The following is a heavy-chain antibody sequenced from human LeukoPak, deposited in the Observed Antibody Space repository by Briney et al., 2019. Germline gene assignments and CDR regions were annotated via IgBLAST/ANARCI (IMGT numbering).Heavy chain of an antibody. J-gene: IGHJ3*02. CDR3: ARGGDGGAFDI. Sequence: PGGSLRLSCAASGFTFSSYSMNWARQAPGKGLEWVSSISSSSSYIYYADSVKGRFTISRDNAKNSLYLQMNSLRAEDTAVYYCARGGDGGAFDIWGQGTMVTVSS. D-gene: IGHD3-16*01. V-gene: IGHV3-21*01. CDR2: ISSSSSYI. CDR1: GFTFSSYS.